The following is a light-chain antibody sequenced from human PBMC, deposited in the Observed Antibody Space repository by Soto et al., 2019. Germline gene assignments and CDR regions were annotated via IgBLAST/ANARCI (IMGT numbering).Light chain of an antibody. CDR1: QSVSSSY. Sequence: EIVLTQSPGTPSLSPGERAPLSCRASQSVSSSYLAWYQQKPGQAPRLLIYGASSRATGIPDRFSGIESGTDFTLTIRRLEPEDFAVYYGQQYGSSPPATFGQGTRLEIK. V-gene: IGKV3-20*01. CDR3: QQYGSSPPAT. J-gene: IGKJ5*01. CDR2: GAS.